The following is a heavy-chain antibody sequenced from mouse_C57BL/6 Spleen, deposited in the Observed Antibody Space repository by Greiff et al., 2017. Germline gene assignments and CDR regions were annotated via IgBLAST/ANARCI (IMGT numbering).Heavy chain of an antibody. CDR2: ISSGGSYT. CDR3: ARQMGHVDY. J-gene: IGHJ2*01. Sequence: EVKLMESGGDLVKPGGSLKLSCAASGFTFSSYGMSWVRQTPDKRLEWVATISSGGSYTYYPDSVKGRFTISRDNAKNTLYLQMSSLKSEDTAMYYCARQMGHVDYWGQGTTLTVSS. D-gene: IGHD3-3*01. CDR1: GFTFSSYG. V-gene: IGHV5-6*01.